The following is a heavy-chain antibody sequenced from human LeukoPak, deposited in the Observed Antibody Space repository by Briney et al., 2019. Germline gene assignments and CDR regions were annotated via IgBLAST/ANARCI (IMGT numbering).Heavy chain of an antibody. Sequence: SETLSLTCTVSGGSISSYYWSWIRQPPGKGLEWIGYIYYSGSTTYNPSLKSRVTISVDTSKNQFSLKLSSVTAADTAVYYCVRQTGNFDYWGQGTLVTVAS. CDR2: IYYSGST. V-gene: IGHV4-59*08. J-gene: IGHJ4*02. CDR1: GGSISSYY. D-gene: IGHD7-27*01. CDR3: VRQTGNFDY.